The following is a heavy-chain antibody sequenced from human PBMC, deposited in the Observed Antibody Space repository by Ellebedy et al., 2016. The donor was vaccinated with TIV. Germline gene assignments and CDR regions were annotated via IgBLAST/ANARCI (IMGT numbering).Heavy chain of an antibody. CDR3: AKEGLIGPSWIDN. Sequence: GESLKISCAASGFTFSSYAMSWVRQAPGKGLEWVSGIVGSGAEKYADSVKGRFTISRDNSKNTLYLQMNSLRAEDTAVYYCAKEGLIGPSWIDNWGQGALVTVSS. D-gene: IGHD1-1*01. V-gene: IGHV3-23*01. J-gene: IGHJ4*02. CDR2: IVGSGA. CDR1: GFTFSSYA.